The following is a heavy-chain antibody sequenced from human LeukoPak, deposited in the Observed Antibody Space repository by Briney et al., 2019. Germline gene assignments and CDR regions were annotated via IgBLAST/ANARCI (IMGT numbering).Heavy chain of an antibody. CDR2: IYYSGST. CDR3: ARDSRPVVYHTLYYYYYMDV. D-gene: IGHD1-14*01. CDR1: GGSISSYY. V-gene: IGHV4-59*01. Sequence: SETLSLTCTVSGGSISSYYWSWIRQPPGKGLEWIGYIYYSGSTNYNPSLKSRVTISVDTSKNQFSLKLSSVTAADTAVYYCARDSRPVVYHTLYYYYYMDVWGKGTTVTVSS. J-gene: IGHJ6*03.